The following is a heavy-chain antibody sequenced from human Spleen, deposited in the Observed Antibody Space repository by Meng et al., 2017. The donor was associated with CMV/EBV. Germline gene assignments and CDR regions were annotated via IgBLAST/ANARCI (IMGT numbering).Heavy chain of an antibody. J-gene: IGHJ6*02. CDR1: GFTFSSYE. CDR3: ARDGGKGYTSSSGFYYFGLDV. Sequence: GGSLRLSCAASGFTFSSYEMNWVRQAPGKGLEWVSYISSSGDTIYYADSVKGRFTISRDNAKNSLYLQMNSLRAEDTAVYYCARDGGKGYTSSSGFYYFGLDVWGQGTTVTVSS. D-gene: IGHD6-6*01. V-gene: IGHV3-48*03. CDR2: ISSSGDTI.